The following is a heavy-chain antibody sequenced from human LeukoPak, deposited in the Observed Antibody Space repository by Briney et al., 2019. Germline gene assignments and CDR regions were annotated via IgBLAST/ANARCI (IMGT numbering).Heavy chain of an antibody. V-gene: IGHV4-59*01. CDR1: GGSISSYY. CDR3: ARGTAMVRRVVGYYYGMDV. J-gene: IGHJ6*04. D-gene: IGHD3-10*01. CDR2: IYYSGST. Sequence: SETLSITCTVSGGSISSYYWSWIRQPPGKGLEWIGYIYYSGSTNYNPSLKSRVTISVDTSKIQFSMKLSSVTAADTAVYYCARGTAMVRRVVGYYYGMDVWGKGTTVTVSS.